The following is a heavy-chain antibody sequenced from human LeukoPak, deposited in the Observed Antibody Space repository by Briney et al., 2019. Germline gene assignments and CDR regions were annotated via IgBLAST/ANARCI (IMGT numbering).Heavy chain of an antibody. Sequence: ASVKVSCKASGYTLNTYPISWVRQAPGQGLEWMGWISINNGNTDYVQKFQGRVTMTADTATSTAYMELRSLTYDDTAVYYCARDDSGTWWGYWGQGTLVTVSS. CDR3: ARDDSGTWWGY. CDR2: ISINNGNT. CDR1: GYTLNTYP. J-gene: IGHJ4*02. D-gene: IGHD6-13*01. V-gene: IGHV1-18*01.